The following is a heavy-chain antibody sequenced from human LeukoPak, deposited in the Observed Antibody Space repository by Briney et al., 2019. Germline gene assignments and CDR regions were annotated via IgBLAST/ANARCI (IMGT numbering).Heavy chain of an antibody. D-gene: IGHD1-1*01. CDR1: GFTLRNYA. CDR3: AKGPLGTYYYHMDV. V-gene: IGHV3-23*01. CDR2: IIGIAGCK. Sequence: PGGSLRLSCAASGFTLRNYAMSGVGQPPGRGLGGVSGIIGIAGCKYYAHSVQGRSILPRDNSKHTLYLRMTGLSAEDTAIYVCAKGPLGTYYYHMDVWGKGPTVTVSS. J-gene: IGHJ6*03.